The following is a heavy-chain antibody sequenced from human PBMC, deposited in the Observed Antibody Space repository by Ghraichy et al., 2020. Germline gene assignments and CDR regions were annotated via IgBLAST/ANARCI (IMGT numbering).Heavy chain of an antibody. D-gene: IGHD3-22*01. Sequence: GESLNISCAASGFTFSGSAMHWVRQASGKGLEWVGRIRSKANSYATAYAASVKGRFTISRDDSKNTAYLQMNSLKTEDTAVYYCTRLNSSGYTYWGQGTLVTVSS. V-gene: IGHV3-73*01. CDR1: GFTFSGSA. CDR2: IRSKANSYAT. J-gene: IGHJ4*02. CDR3: TRLNSSGYTY.